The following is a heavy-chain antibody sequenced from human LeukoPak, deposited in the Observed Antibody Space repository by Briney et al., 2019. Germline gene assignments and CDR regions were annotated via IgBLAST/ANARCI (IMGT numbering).Heavy chain of an antibody. D-gene: IGHD5-18*01. V-gene: IGHV4-59*01. CDR2: IYYSGST. Sequence: PSETLSLTCTVSGGSISSYYWSWIRQPPGKGLEWIGYIYYSGSTNYNPSLKSRVTISVDTSKNQFSLKLSSVTAADTAVYYCARVGGYSYGYFDYWGQGTLSPSPQ. CDR3: ARVGGYSYGYFDY. J-gene: IGHJ4*02. CDR1: GGSISSYY.